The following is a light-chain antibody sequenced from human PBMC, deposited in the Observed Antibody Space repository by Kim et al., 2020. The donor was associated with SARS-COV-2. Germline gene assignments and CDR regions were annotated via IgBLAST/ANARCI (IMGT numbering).Light chain of an antibody. Sequence: LSPGERATLSCRGSQSVNSNYLAWYQQKPGQAPRLLIYGASSRATGIPDRFSGSGSGTDFTLTISRLEPEDSAVYYCQQYGSSPHTFGQGTKLEI. CDR3: QQYGSSPHT. CDR1: QSVNSNY. CDR2: GAS. J-gene: IGKJ2*01. V-gene: IGKV3-20*01.